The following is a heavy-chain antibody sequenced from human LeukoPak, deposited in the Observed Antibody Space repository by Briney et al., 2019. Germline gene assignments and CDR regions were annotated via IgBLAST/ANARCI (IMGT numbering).Heavy chain of an antibody. CDR2: INPNSGGT. Sequence: ASVKVSCTTSGYTLTGYYMHWVRQAPGQGLEWMGWINPNSGGTNYAQKFQGRVTMTRDTSISTAYMELSRLRSDDTAVYYCAAQLLWFGELSPWGQGTLVTVSS. CDR1: GYTLTGYY. V-gene: IGHV1-2*02. J-gene: IGHJ5*02. D-gene: IGHD3-10*01. CDR3: AAQLLWFGELSP.